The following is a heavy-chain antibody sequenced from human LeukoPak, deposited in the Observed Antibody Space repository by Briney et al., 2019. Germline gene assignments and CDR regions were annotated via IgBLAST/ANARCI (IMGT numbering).Heavy chain of an antibody. CDR1: GFTFSDHY. D-gene: IGHD6-13*01. Sequence: GGSLSHSCAASGFTFSDHYMDWVRQAPGKGLEWVGRTRNEANSYTTEYAASVKGRFTISRDDSKNSLYLQMNSLKTEDTAVYYCARVSSSSWYYYYYMDVWGKGTTVTVSS. CDR2: TRNEANSYTT. CDR3: ARVSSSSWYYYYYMDV. J-gene: IGHJ6*03. V-gene: IGHV3-72*01.